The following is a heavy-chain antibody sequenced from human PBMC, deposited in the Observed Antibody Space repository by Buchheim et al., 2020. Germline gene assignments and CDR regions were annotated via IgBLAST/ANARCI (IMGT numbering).Heavy chain of an antibody. Sequence: QVQLQQWGAGLLKPSETLSLTCAVYGGSFSGYYWSWIRQPPGKGLEWIGEINHSGSTNYNPSLKSRVTISVDTSKNKSSLKLSSVTAADTAVYYCARGRIQLWWGGFDYWGQGTL. CDR2: INHSGST. CDR1: GGSFSGYY. V-gene: IGHV4-34*01. J-gene: IGHJ4*02. CDR3: ARGRIQLWWGGFDY. D-gene: IGHD5-18*01.